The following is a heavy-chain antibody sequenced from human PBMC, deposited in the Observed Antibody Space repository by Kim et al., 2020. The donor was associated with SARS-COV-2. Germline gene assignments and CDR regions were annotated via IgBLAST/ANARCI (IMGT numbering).Heavy chain of an antibody. V-gene: IGHV1-3*01. Sequence: ASVKVSCKASGYTFTSYAMHWGRQAPGQRLEWMGWMNAGNGNTKYSQKFQGRVTITRDTSASTAYMELSSLRSEDTAVYYCARGGENMVRGVIITLDYYYGMDVWGQGTTVTVSS. CDR1: GYTFTSYA. J-gene: IGHJ6*02. CDR2: MNAGNGNT. D-gene: IGHD3-10*01. CDR3: ARGGENMVRGVIITLDYYYGMDV.